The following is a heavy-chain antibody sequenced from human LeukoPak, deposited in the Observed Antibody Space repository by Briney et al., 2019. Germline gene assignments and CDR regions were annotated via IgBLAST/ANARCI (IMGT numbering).Heavy chain of an antibody. V-gene: IGHV3-74*01. CDR1: GFTFSSYW. Sequence: GGSLRLSCAASGFTFSSYWMHWVRQAPGKGLVWVSRINSDGSSTSYADSVKGRFTISRDNAKNTLYLRMNSLRAEDTAVYYCARVGGRSGYAFDIWGQGTMVTVSS. J-gene: IGHJ3*02. CDR3: ARVGGRSGYAFDI. CDR2: INSDGSST. D-gene: IGHD3-3*01.